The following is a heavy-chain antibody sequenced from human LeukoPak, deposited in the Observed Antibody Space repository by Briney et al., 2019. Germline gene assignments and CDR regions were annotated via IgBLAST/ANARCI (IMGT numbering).Heavy chain of an antibody. CDR1: GFTFSSYA. V-gene: IGHV3-23*01. CDR2: ISGSGGST. Sequence: PGGSLRLPCAASGFTFSSYAMSWVRQAPGKGLEWVSAISGSGGSTYYADSVKGRFTISRDNSKNTLYLQMNSLRAEDTAVYYCAKGMTMVRANWFDPWGQGTLVTVSS. J-gene: IGHJ5*02. D-gene: IGHD3-10*01. CDR3: AKGMTMVRANWFDP.